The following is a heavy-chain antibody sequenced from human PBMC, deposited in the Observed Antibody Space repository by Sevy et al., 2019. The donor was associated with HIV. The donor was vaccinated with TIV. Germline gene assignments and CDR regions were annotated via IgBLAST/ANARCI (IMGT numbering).Heavy chain of an antibody. V-gene: IGHV3-30*04. CDR1: GFTFSTYV. CDR3: ARDGGYDSRGYDLSNY. CDR2: ISYDGSNT. J-gene: IGHJ4*02. D-gene: IGHD3-22*01. Sequence: GGSLRLSCAASGFTFSTYVMHWVRQAPGKGLEWVAVISYDGSNTYYAYSVKGRFTISRDSSKNTLYLQMNSLRAEDTAVYFCARDGGYDSRGYDLSNYWGQGTLVTVSS.